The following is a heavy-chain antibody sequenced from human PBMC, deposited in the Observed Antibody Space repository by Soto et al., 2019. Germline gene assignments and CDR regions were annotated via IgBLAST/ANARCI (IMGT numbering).Heavy chain of an antibody. V-gene: IGHV3-48*02. CDR3: ARDKSGSYYGVLFDY. J-gene: IGHJ4*02. D-gene: IGHD1-26*01. Sequence: GGSLRLSCAASGFTFSSYSMNWVRQAPGKGLEWVSYISSSSSTIYYADSVKGRFTISRDNAKNSLYLQMNSLRDEDTAVYYCARDKSGSYYGVLFDYWGQGTLVTVSS. CDR2: ISSSSSTI. CDR1: GFTFSSYS.